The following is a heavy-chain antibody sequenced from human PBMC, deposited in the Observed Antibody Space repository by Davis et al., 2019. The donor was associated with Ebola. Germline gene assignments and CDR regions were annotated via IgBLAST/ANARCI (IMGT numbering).Heavy chain of an antibody. Sequence: GESLKTSCAAPGITFSTYAMYWVRPAPGKGLEWVAIISHDGSNKYYADYVKGRFTISRDNSKNTLYLQMNSLSPEDTAVYYCVGVDYWGQGTMVTVSS. CDR2: ISHDGSNK. V-gene: IGHV3-30-3*01. D-gene: IGHD3-16*01. CDR3: VGVDY. J-gene: IGHJ4*02. CDR1: GITFSTYA.